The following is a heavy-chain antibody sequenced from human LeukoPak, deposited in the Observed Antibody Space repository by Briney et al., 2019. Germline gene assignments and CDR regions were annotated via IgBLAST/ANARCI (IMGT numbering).Heavy chain of an antibody. D-gene: IGHD3-10*01. J-gene: IGHJ4*02. CDR3: ARDGWGYGSGMLFDY. V-gene: IGHV3-7*01. CDR1: GFTFSNYW. CDR2: INQDGSEK. Sequence: GGSLRLSCAASGFTFSNYWMNWVRQAPGKGLEWVANINQDGSEKFYVDSVKGRFTISRDNAKNSLYVQMNSLRAEDTAVYYCARDGWGYGSGMLFDYWGQGILGTVSS.